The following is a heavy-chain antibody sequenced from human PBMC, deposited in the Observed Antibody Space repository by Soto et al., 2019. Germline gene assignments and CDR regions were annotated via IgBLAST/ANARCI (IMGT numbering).Heavy chain of an antibody. CDR2: ISYDGSNK. Sequence: QVQLVESGGGVGQPGWSLRLSCAASGFPFTTYGMHWVREGPGKGLEWVAVISYDGSNKYYADSVKGRFTISRDNSKNTLYLQMNSLRPEDTALYYCVGGQYYFDYRGQGTLVTVSS. D-gene: IGHD3-10*01. V-gene: IGHV3-30*03. CDR3: VGGQYYFDY. CDR1: GFPFTTYG. J-gene: IGHJ4*02.